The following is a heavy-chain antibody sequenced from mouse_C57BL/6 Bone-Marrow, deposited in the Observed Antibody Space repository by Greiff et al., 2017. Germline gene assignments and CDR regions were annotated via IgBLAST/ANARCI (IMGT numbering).Heavy chain of an antibody. Sequence: QVQLQQSGAELVKPGASVKISCKASGYAFSSYWMNWVKQRPGKGLEWIGQIYPGDGDTNYNGKFKGKATLTADKSSSTAYMQLSSLTSEDSAVYFCARSYYGSSYGGGFAYWGQGTLVTVSA. CDR3: ARSYYGSSYGGGFAY. CDR1: GYAFSSYW. J-gene: IGHJ3*01. V-gene: IGHV1-80*01. D-gene: IGHD1-1*01. CDR2: IYPGDGDT.